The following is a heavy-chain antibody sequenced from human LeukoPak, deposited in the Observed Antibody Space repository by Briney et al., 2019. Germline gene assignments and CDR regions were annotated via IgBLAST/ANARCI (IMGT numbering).Heavy chain of an antibody. CDR1: GFTFSSYG. J-gene: IGHJ4*02. CDR2: IWYDGSNK. CDR3: ARDFGSRRIGGGYDY. Sequence: PGRSLRLSCAASGFTFSSYGMHWVRQAPGKGLEWVAVIWYDGSNKYYADSVKGRFTISRDNSKNTLYLQMNSLRAEDTAVYYCARDFGSRRIGGGYDYWGQGTLVTVSS. D-gene: IGHD3-22*01. V-gene: IGHV3-33*01.